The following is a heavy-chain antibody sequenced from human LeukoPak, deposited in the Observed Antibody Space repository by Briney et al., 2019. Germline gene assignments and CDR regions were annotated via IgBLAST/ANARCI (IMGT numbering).Heavy chain of an antibody. CDR2: IGGSGGST. CDR1: GFTFSSYP. J-gene: IGHJ6*02. Sequence: GGSLRLSCAASGFTFSSYPMSWVRQAPGKGLEWAPAIGGSGGSTFDAESVMGRFSISRYNSKDTLYLQMNSLRAEDRAVYYCAKDIGLLRFLVLLSSGGMDGGSQGCTVTV. CDR3: AKDIGLLRFLVLLSSGGMDG. V-gene: IGHV3-23*01. D-gene: IGHD3-3*01.